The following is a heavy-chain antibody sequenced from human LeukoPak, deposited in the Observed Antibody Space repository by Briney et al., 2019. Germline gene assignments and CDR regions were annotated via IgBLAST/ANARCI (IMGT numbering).Heavy chain of an antibody. V-gene: IGHV4-61*02. J-gene: IGHJ4*02. CDR1: GDSISSGSSY. CDR3: ARGNGRPDSYYYDSSGSN. D-gene: IGHD3-22*01. CDR2: IYTSGST. Sequence: SQTLSLTCTVSGDSISSGSSYWSWIRQPAGKGLEWIGRIYTSGSTNYNPSLKSRVTISVDTSKNQFSLKLSSVTAADTAVYYCARGNGRPDSYYYDSSGSNWGQGTLVTVSS.